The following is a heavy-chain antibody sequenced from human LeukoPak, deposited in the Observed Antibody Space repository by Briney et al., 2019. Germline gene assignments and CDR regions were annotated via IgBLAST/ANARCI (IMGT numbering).Heavy chain of an antibody. D-gene: IGHD3-22*01. CDR1: GGSISSSSYY. V-gene: IGHV4-39*01. CDR2: IYYSGST. Sequence: SETLSLTCTVSGGSISSSSYYWGWIRQPPGKGLEWIGSIYYSGSTYYNPSLKSRVTISVDTSKNQFSLKLSSVTAADTAVYYCARHGYYDSSGYYSSLDYWGQGTLVTVSS. CDR3: ARHGYYDSSGYYSSLDY. J-gene: IGHJ4*02.